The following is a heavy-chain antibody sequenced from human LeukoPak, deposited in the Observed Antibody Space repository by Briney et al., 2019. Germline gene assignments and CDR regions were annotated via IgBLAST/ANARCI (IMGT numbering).Heavy chain of an antibody. CDR2: IYTSGST. D-gene: IGHD3-3*01. CDR1: GGSLSSYY. CDR3: ARNYYDLWTGTPYYYYFMDV. Sequence: SSETLSLTCTASGGSLSSYYWSWIRQPAGKGLEWIGRIYTSGSTNYNPSLKSRVTLSVDTSKNQFSLNLSSVTAADTAVYYCARNYYDLWTGTPYYYYFMDVWGKGTTVTVSS. V-gene: IGHV4-4*07. J-gene: IGHJ6*03.